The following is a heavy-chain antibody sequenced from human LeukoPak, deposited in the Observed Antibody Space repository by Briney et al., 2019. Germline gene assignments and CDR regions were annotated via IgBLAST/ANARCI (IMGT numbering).Heavy chain of an antibody. CDR1: GGSISSGGYS. V-gene: IGHV4-30-2*01. Sequence: PSQTLSLTCAVSGGSISSGGYSWSWIRQPPGKGLEWIGYIYHSGSTYYNPSLKSRVTISVDTSKNQFSLKLSSVTAADTAVYYCARRGVAVAGPWYFDLWGRGTLVTVSS. CDR3: ARRGVAVAGPWYFDL. D-gene: IGHD6-19*01. J-gene: IGHJ2*01. CDR2: IYHSGST.